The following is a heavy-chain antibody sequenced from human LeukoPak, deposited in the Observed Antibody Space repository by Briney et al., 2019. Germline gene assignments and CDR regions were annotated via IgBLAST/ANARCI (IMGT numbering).Heavy chain of an antibody. Sequence: PSETLSLTCTVSGGSISSSSYYWGWIRQPPGKGLEWIGSIYYSGSTYYNPSLKSRVTISVDTSKNQFSLKLSSVTAADTAVYYCARVDGAAESYYYHYMDVWGKGTTVTVSS. D-gene: IGHD5-24*01. CDR1: GGSISSSSYY. V-gene: IGHV4-39*01. J-gene: IGHJ6*03. CDR3: ARVDGAAESYYYHYMDV. CDR2: IYYSGST.